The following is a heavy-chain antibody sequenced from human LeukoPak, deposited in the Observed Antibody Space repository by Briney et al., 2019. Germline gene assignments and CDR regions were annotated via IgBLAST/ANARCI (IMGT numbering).Heavy chain of an antibody. J-gene: IGHJ5*02. V-gene: IGHV1-8*03. CDR1: GYTFTSYD. CDR3: ARDGYYYDSSGYYPNWFDP. D-gene: IGHD3-22*01. CDR2: MSPNSGNT. Sequence: ASVKVSCKASGYTFTSYDINWVRQATGQGLEWMGWMSPNSGNTGYAQKFQGRVTITRNTSISTAYMELSRLRSDDTAVYYCARDGYYYDSSGYYPNWFDPWGQGTLVTVSS.